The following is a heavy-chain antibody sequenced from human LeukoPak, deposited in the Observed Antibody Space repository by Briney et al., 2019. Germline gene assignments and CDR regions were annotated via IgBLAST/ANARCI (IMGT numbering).Heavy chain of an antibody. V-gene: IGHV4-59*01. J-gene: IGHJ4*02. CDR3: ARGSHVLLFSPNFDY. CDR1: GGSISSYY. CDR2: IYYSGST. Sequence: SETLSLTCTVSGGSISSYYWSWIRQPPGKGLEWIGYIYYSGSTNYNPSLKSRVTISVDTSKNQFSLKLSSVTAADTAVYYCARGSHVLLFSPNFDYWGQGTLVTVSS. D-gene: IGHD3-10*01.